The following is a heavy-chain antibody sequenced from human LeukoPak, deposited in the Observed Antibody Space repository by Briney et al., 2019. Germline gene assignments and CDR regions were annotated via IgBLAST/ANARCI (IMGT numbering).Heavy chain of an antibody. D-gene: IGHD1-7*01. CDR1: GGTFNIYT. CDR3: ARDSDWNYPFDY. CDR2: IIPILGIA. J-gene: IGHJ4*02. V-gene: IGHV1-69*04. Sequence: GSSVKVSCKASGGTFNIYTISWVRQAPGQGLEWMGRIIPILGIANYAQKFQGRVTITADKSTSTAYMELSSLRSEDTAVYYCARDSDWNYPFDYWGQGTLVTVSS.